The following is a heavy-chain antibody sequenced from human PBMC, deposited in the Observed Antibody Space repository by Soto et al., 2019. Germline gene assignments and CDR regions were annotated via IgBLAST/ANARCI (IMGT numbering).Heavy chain of an antibody. V-gene: IGHV4-39*01. CDR1: GGSIYRSGYY. Sequence: SSETLSLTCTVSGGSIYRSGYYWGWIRQPPGRGLEWIGNIDYNGVTYSNPSLKSRVTISRDTSKNQFSLKLTSVTAADTALYYCGKVLVGATGHTDSDSWGPGTLVTGSS. CDR3: GKVLVGATGHTDSDS. D-gene: IGHD2-15*01. J-gene: IGHJ4*02. CDR2: IDYNGVT.